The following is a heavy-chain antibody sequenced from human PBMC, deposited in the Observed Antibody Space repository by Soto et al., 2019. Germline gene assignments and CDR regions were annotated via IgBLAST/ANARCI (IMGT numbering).Heavy chain of an antibody. CDR2: IYWDDDK. D-gene: IGHD3-3*01. J-gene: IGHJ4*02. Sequence: QITLNESGPPVVNPAETLTLTCTFSGFSLTTSGVGVGWIRQSPGKAPEWLALIYWDDDKRYSASLKSRLTITEDTAKGLVVLTMASVDPADTATYYCAHRILRTVFGLVTTAAIYFDFWGQGTPVVVSS. V-gene: IGHV2-5*02. CDR1: GFSLTTSGVG. CDR3: AHRILRTVFGLVTTAAIYFDF.